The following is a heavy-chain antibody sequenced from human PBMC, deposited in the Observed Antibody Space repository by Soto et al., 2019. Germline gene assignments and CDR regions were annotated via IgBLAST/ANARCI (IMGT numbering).Heavy chain of an antibody. D-gene: IGHD1-26*01. CDR1: GFTFANAW. CDR3: RRGWDHPVL. CDR2: VRSKADGGTT. V-gene: IGHV3-15*01. J-gene: IGHJ4*02. Sequence: PGGSLRLSCAASGFTFANAWMSWVRQATGKGLEWVGRVRSKADGGTTDYAAPVKGRFTISRDDSENTLYLQMNSLKNDDKAVDYCRRGWDHPVLWGPGTPVTVCS.